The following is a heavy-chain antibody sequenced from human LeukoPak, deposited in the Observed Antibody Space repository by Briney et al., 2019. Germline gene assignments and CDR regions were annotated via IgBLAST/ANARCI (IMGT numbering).Heavy chain of an antibody. CDR3: TTDPMWPLPNY. J-gene: IGHJ4*02. CDR2: IKSKTDGGTT. Sequence: GGSLRLSCAASGFTFSDYYMGWIRQAPGKGLEWVGRIKSKTDGGTTDYAAPVKGRFTISRDDSKNTLYLQMNSLKTEDTAVYYCTTDPMWPLPNYWGQGTLVTVSS. D-gene: IGHD2-21*01. V-gene: IGHV3-15*01. CDR1: GFTFSDYY.